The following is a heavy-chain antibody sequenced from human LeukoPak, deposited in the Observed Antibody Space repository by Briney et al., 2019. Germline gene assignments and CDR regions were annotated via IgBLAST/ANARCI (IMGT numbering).Heavy chain of an antibody. J-gene: IGHJ4*02. Sequence: SGGSLRLSCAGSGFTFSSNAMSWVRQAPGKGLEWVSSISDSGDFTYYADSVKGRFTISRDNSKNALFVQMSSLRVEDTAVYYCAKGSRQFSSDKAGPIDYWGQGTLVTVSS. CDR3: AKGSRQFSSDKAGPIDY. CDR2: ISDSGDFT. CDR1: GFTFSSNA. D-gene: IGHD6-19*01. V-gene: IGHV3-23*01.